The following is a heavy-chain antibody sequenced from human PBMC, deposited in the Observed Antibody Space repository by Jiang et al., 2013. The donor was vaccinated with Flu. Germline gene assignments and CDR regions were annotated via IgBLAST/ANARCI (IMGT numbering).Heavy chain of an antibody. Sequence: GLVKPSETLSLTCTVSGGSISSGDYYWSWIRQPPGKGLEWIGYIYYSGSTYYNPSLKSRVTISIDTSKNQFSLKLSSVTAADTAVYYCAREGNPNWGGYYFDYWGQGTLVTVSS. D-gene: IGHD7-27*01. CDR2: IYYSGST. J-gene: IGHJ4*02. CDR3: AREGNPNWGGYYFDY. CDR1: GGSISSGDYY. V-gene: IGHV4-30-4*01.